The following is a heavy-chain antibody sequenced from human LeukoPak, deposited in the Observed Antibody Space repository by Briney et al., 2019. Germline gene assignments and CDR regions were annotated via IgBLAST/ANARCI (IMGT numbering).Heavy chain of an antibody. Sequence: GGSLRLSCAASGFTFSSYAMSWVRQAPGKGLEWVSAISGSGGSTYYADSVKGRFTISRDNSKNALYLQMNSLRAEDTAVYYCASQTTVTSWVDYWGQGTLVTVSS. CDR3: ASQTTVTSWVDY. CDR2: ISGSGGST. CDR1: GFTFSSYA. D-gene: IGHD4-17*01. V-gene: IGHV3-23*01. J-gene: IGHJ4*02.